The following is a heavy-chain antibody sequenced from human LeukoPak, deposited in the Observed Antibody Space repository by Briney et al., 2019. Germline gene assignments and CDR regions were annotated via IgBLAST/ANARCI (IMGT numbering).Heavy chain of an antibody. Sequence: GGSLRLSCAASGFTVSSIYMNWVRQAPGKGLEWVSGITGSGDSTYYADSVKGRFTISRDNSKNTVYLQMNSLRVEDTAVYHCGKERYGSSSVVDYWGHGTLVTVSS. CDR2: ITGSGDST. CDR3: GKERYGSSSVVDY. V-gene: IGHV3-23*01. CDR1: GFTVSSIY. D-gene: IGHD6-6*01. J-gene: IGHJ4*01.